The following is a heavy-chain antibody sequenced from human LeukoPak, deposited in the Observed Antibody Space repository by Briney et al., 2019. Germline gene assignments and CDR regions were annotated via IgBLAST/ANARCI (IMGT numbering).Heavy chain of an antibody. Sequence: PGRSLRLSCAASGFTFSSYGMHWVRQAPGKGLEWVAVIWYDGSNKYYADSVKGRFTISRDNSKNTLYLQMNSLRAEDTAVYYCAGVPHRGVATIINFDYWGQGTLVTVSS. V-gene: IGHV3-33*01. D-gene: IGHD5-12*01. CDR3: AGVPHRGVATIINFDY. CDR2: IWYDGSNK. CDR1: GFTFSSYG. J-gene: IGHJ4*02.